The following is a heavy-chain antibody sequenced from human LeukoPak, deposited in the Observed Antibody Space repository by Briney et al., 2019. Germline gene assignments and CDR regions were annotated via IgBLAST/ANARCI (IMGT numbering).Heavy chain of an antibody. CDR2: IVVGSGNT. J-gene: IGHJ6*04. CDR3: AADTSNGDYNYYYGMDV. D-gene: IGHD4-17*01. CDR1: GFTFTSSA. Sequence: ASVKVFCKASGFTFTSSAVQWVRQARGQRLEWIGWIVVGSGNTNYAQKFQERVTITRDMSTSTAYMELSSLRSEDTAVYYCAADTSNGDYNYYYGMDVWGKGTTVTVSS. V-gene: IGHV1-58*01.